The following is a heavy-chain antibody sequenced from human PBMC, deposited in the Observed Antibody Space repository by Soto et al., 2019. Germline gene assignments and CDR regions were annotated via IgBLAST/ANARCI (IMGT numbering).Heavy chain of an antibody. V-gene: IGHV4-39*01. D-gene: IGHD5-12*01. CDR3: ARQGDSGYSGYKRAFDI. Sequence: QLQLQESGPGLVKPSETLSLTCTVSGGSISSSSYYWGWIRQPPGKGLEWIGSIYYSGSTYYNPSLKSRVTISVDTSKNQFSLKLSSVTAADTAVYYCARQGDSGYSGYKRAFDIWGQGTMVTVSS. J-gene: IGHJ3*02. CDR1: GGSISSSSYY. CDR2: IYYSGST.